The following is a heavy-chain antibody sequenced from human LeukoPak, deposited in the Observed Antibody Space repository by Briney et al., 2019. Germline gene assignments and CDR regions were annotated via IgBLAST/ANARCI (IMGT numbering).Heavy chain of an antibody. CDR2: INPNSGGT. CDR3: AREYCSSTSCYSGDAFDI. Sequence: ASVKVSCKASGYTFTGYYMHWVRQAPGQGLEWMGWINPNSGGTNYARKFQGRVTMTRDTSISTAYMELSRLRSDDTAVYYCAREYCSSTSCYSGDAFDIWGQGTMVTVSS. J-gene: IGHJ3*02. V-gene: IGHV1-2*02. CDR1: GYTFTGYY. D-gene: IGHD2-2*01.